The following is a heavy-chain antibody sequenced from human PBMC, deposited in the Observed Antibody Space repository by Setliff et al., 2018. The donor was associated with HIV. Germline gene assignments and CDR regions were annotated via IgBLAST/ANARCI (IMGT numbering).Heavy chain of an antibody. CDR2: IYHSGSA. CDR3: ARMSPIRGCAGY. J-gene: IGHJ4*02. CDR1: GGSISSSNW. V-gene: IGHV4-4*02. D-gene: IGHD2-21*01. Sequence: PSETLSLTCAVSGGSISSSNWWSWVRQPPGKGLEWIGEIYHSGSANYNPSLKSRVIISIDKSKNKFSLKLTSVTAADTAVYYCARMSPIRGCAGYWGQGTLITVSS.